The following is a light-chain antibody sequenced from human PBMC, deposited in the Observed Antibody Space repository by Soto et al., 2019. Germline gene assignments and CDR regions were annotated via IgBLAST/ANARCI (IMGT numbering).Light chain of an antibody. J-gene: IGLJ1*01. CDR3: CSYAGSSTYV. CDR1: SSDVGSYNL. CDR2: EGS. V-gene: IGLV2-23*01. Sequence: QSALTQPASVSGSPGQSITLSCTGTSSDVGSYNLVSWYQQHPGKAPKLMIYEGSKRPSGVSNRFSGSKSGNMASLTISGLQAEDEADYYCCSYAGSSTYVFGTGTKLTVL.